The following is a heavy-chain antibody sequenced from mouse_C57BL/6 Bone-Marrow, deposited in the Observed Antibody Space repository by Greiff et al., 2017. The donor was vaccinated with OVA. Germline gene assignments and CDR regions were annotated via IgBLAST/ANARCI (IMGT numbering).Heavy chain of an antibody. Sequence: VQLQQSGAELVKPGASVKLSCTASGFNIKDYYMHWVKQRTEQGLEWIGRIDPEDGETKYAPEFQGKATITADTSSNTAYLQLSSLTSEDTAVYYCARSGNYFDYWGQGTTLTVSS. J-gene: IGHJ2*01. CDR2: IDPEDGET. CDR3: ARSGNYFDY. D-gene: IGHD1-1*01. CDR1: GFNIKDYY. V-gene: IGHV14-2*01.